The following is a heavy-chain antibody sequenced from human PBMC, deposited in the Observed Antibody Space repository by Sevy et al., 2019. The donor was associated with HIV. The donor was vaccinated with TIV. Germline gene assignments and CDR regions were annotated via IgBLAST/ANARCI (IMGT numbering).Heavy chain of an antibody. Sequence: ASVKVSCKASGGTFSSYAISWVRHAPGQGLEWMGGIIPIFGTANYAQKFQGRVTITADESTSTAYMELSSLRSEDTAVYYCARVSCSSTSCHRYYGMDVWGQGTTVTVSS. J-gene: IGHJ6*02. V-gene: IGHV1-69*13. CDR1: GGTFSSYA. CDR2: IIPIFGTA. CDR3: ARVSCSSTSCHRYYGMDV. D-gene: IGHD2-2*01.